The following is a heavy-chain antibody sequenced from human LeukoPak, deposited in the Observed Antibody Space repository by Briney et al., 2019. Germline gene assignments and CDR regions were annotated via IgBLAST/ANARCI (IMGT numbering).Heavy chain of an antibody. CDR3: TTVLPYYYDSSGYYGRGDY. D-gene: IGHD3-22*01. CDR1: GFTSSNAW. V-gene: IGHV3-15*01. CDR2: IKSKTDGGTT. Sequence: PGGSLRLSCAASGFTSSNAWMSWVRQAPGKGLEWVGRIKSKTDGGTTDYAAPVKGRFTISRDDSKNTLYLQMNSLKTEDTAVYYCTTVLPYYYDSSGYYGRGDYWGQGTLVTVSS. J-gene: IGHJ4*02.